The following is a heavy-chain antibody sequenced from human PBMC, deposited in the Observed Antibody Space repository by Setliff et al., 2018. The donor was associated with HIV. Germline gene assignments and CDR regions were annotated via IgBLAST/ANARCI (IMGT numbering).Heavy chain of an antibody. J-gene: IGHJ4*02. CDR3: ARGRYIAARFYYFDY. Sequence: SETLSLTCTLSGGSVSSSGYYWGWLRQPPGQGPEWIGSVYYTGSTYYSLSLNSRVTISVDTSKNQFSLKLSSVTAADTAVYYCARGRYIAARFYYFDYWGQGLLVTVSS. D-gene: IGHD6-6*01. CDR1: GGSVSSSGYY. V-gene: IGHV4-39*07. CDR2: VYYTGST.